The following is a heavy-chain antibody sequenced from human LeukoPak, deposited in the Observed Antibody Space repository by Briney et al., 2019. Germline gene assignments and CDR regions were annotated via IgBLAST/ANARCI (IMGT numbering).Heavy chain of an antibody. D-gene: IGHD5-24*01. CDR1: GGTFSSYA. J-gene: IGHJ2*01. Sequence: GASVKVSCKASGGTFSSYAISWVRQAPGQGLEWMGRIIPILGIANYAQKFQGRVTITADKSTSTAYMELSSLRSEDTAVYYCARVNTEMATNWYFDLWGRGTLVIVSS. CDR2: IIPILGIA. V-gene: IGHV1-69*04. CDR3: ARVNTEMATNWYFDL.